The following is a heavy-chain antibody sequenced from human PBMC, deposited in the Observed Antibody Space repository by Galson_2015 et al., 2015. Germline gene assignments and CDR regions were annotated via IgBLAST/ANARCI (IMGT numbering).Heavy chain of an antibody. J-gene: IGHJ4*02. Sequence: LSLTCPVPGGPIRRYSWSWIRQPPGQGLEWIGYIYYSGSTNYNPSLTSRVTISVETSKNQFFLKLSSVPAADTAVYYCARIYGDYCDYWGQGTLVTVSS. V-gene: IGHV4-59*01. CDR1: GGPIRRYS. CDR2: IYYSGST. CDR3: ARIYGDYCDY. D-gene: IGHD4-17*01.